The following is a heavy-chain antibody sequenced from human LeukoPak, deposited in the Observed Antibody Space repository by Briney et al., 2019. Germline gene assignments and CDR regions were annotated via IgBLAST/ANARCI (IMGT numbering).Heavy chain of an antibody. Sequence: ETLSLTCTVSGGSISSYYWSWIRQPPGKGLEWIGYIYYSGSNNYNPSLKSRVTISVDTSKNQFSLKLSSVTAADTAVYYCARAKDSYYYYYYMDVWGKGTTVTVSS. CDR3: ARAKDSYYYYYYMDV. J-gene: IGHJ6*03. CDR2: IYYSGSN. V-gene: IGHV4-59*01. D-gene: IGHD3/OR15-3a*01. CDR1: GGSISSYY.